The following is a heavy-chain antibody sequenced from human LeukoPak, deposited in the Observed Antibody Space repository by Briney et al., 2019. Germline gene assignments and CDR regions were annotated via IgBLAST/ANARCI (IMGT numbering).Heavy chain of an antibody. D-gene: IGHD3-9*01. CDR1: GFTFSSYW. CDR2: ISGSGGST. CDR3: AKVGDILTGYYFDY. J-gene: IGHJ4*02. Sequence: GGSLRLSCAASGFTFSSYWMHWVRQAPGKGLVWVSAISGSGGSTYYADSGKGRFTISRDNSKNTLYLQMNSLRAEDTAVYYCAKVGDILTGYYFDYWGQGTLVTVSS. V-gene: IGHV3-23*01.